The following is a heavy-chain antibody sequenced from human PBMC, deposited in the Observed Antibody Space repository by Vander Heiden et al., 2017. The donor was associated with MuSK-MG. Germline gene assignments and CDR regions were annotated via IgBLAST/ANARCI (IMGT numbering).Heavy chain of an antibody. CDR2: IRSRGSNI. V-gene: IGHV3-48*03. Sequence: VQLVESGGGLVLPGGSLILSCAASGFTSSTYEMNWDRQASGKELEGDADIRSRGSNIYYADSVNGRFTMSRDNAKNERYLKMNSMRPEKPAVYYCAKTYYDESRGYTNFDYWGQGTLVTVSS. CDR3: AKTYYDESRGYTNFDY. CDR1: GFTSSTYE. D-gene: IGHD3-22*01. J-gene: IGHJ4*02.